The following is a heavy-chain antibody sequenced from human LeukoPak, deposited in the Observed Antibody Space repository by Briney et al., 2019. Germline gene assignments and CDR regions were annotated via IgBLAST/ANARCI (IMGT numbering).Heavy chain of an antibody. D-gene: IGHD6-13*01. Sequence: PGGSLRLSCAASGFTFSSYGMSWVRQAPGKGLEWVSAISGSGGSTYYADSVKGRFTISRDNSKNTLYLQMNSLRAEDTAVYYCANTRAAAGRKVDIWGQGTMVTVSS. V-gene: IGHV3-23*01. CDR1: GFTFSSYG. J-gene: IGHJ3*02. CDR3: ANTRAAAGRKVDI. CDR2: ISGSGGST.